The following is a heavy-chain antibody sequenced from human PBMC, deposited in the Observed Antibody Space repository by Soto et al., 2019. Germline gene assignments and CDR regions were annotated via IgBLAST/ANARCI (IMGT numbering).Heavy chain of an antibody. J-gene: IGHJ6*02. Sequence: SVKVSCKASGGAFSSYAISWVRQAPGQGLEWMGGIIPIFGTANYAQKFQGRVTITADESTSTAYMELSSLRSEDTAVYYCAAGYGDFYYYGMDVWGQGTTVTVSS. V-gene: IGHV1-69*13. CDR1: GGAFSSYA. D-gene: IGHD4-17*01. CDR3: AAGYGDFYYYGMDV. CDR2: IIPIFGTA.